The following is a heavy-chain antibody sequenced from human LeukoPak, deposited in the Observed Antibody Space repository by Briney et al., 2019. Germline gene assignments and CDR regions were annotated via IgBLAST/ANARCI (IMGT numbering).Heavy chain of an antibody. Sequence: GGSLRLSCAASGFTFSSYAMSWVRQAPGKGLEWVSTMSTNGVATYYADSVKGRFTISRDNSKNTLYLQMNSLRADDTAVYYCAKSLRGTRSYYYYDMDVWGKGTTVTVSS. CDR1: GFTFSSYA. CDR3: AKSLRGTRSYYYYDMDV. V-gene: IGHV3-23*01. CDR2: MSTNGVAT. J-gene: IGHJ6*03. D-gene: IGHD3-16*01.